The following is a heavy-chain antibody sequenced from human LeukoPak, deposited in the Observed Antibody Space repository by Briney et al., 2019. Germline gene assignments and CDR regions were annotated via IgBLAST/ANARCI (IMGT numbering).Heavy chain of an antibody. CDR3: ARDFGVEIYFDY. CDR2: ISYDGSNK. CDR1: GFTFSSYA. D-gene: IGHD3-3*01. J-gene: IGHJ4*02. Sequence: GGSLRLSCAASGFTFSSYAMHWVRQAPGKGLEWVAVISYDGSNKYYADSVKGRFTISRDNAKNSLYLQMNSLRAEDTAVYYCARDFGVEIYFDYWGQGTLVTVSS. V-gene: IGHV3-30-3*01.